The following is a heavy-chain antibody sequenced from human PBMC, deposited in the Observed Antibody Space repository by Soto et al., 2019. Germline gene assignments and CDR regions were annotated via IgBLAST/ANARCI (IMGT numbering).Heavy chain of an antibody. CDR3: ARRDYGGSLDY. Sequence: SETLSLTCAVSGGSICSGGYSWSWIRQPPGKGLEWIGYIYHSGSTYYNPSLKSRVTISVDRSKNQFSLKLSSVTAADTAVYYCARRDYGGSLDYWGQGTLVTVS. V-gene: IGHV4-30-2*01. CDR1: GGSICSGGYS. J-gene: IGHJ4*02. D-gene: IGHD4-17*01. CDR2: IYHSGST.